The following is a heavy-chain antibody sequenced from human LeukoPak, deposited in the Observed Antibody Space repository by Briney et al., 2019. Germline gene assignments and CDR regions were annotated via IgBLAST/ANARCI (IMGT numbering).Heavy chain of an antibody. V-gene: IGHV7-4-1*02. Sequence: ASVKVSCKASGYTFTSYAMNWVRQAPGQGLEWMGWINTNTGNPTYAQGLTGRFVFSLDTSVSTAYLQISSLKAEDTAVYYCARGSGDYEGSYYLDYWGQGTLVAVSS. J-gene: IGHJ4*02. CDR1: GYTFTSYA. CDR3: ARGSGDYEGSYYLDY. CDR2: INTNTGNP. D-gene: IGHD4-17*01.